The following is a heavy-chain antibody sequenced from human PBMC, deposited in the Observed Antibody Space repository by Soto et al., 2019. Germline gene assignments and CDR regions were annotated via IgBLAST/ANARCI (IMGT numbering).Heavy chain of an antibody. CDR3: ARDGIAAADTGIGY. CDR1: GGTFSSYT. D-gene: IGHD6-13*01. J-gene: IGHJ4*02. Sequence: QVQLVQSGAEVKKPGSSVKVSCKASGGTFSSYTISWVRQAPRQGLEWMGRIIPILGIANYAQKFQGRVTITADKSTSTAYMELSSLRSEDTAVYFCARDGIAAADTGIGYWGQGTLVTVSS. V-gene: IGHV1-69*08. CDR2: IIPILGIA.